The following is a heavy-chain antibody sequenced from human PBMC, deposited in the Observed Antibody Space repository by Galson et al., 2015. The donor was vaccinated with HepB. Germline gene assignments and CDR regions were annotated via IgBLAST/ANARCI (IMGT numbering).Heavy chain of an antibody. CDR1: GFTVSSNY. CDR3: ARVDIVVAGSFDI. CDR2: IYSGGST. V-gene: IGHV3-53*01. J-gene: IGHJ3*02. Sequence: SLRLSCAASGFTVSSNYMSWVRQAPGKGLEWVSVIYSGGSTYYADSVKGRFTISRDNSKNTLYLQMNSLRAEDTAVYYCARVDIVVAGSFDIWGQGTMVTVSS. D-gene: IGHD2-15*01.